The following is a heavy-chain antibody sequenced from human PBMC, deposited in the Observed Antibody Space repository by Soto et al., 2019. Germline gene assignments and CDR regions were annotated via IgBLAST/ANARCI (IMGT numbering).Heavy chain of an antibody. CDR1: GGSISSHY. V-gene: IGHV4-59*08. Sequence: SETLSLTCTVSGGSISSHYWSWIRQPPGKRLEWIGYVHNSGSTSYNPSLKSRVTTAVDTSKNQFSLRLSSVTAADTAVYYCARHVYEFDNGDNTWFASWGQGILVTAPQ. J-gene: IGHJ5*01. CDR2: VHNSGST. CDR3: ARHVYEFDNGDNTWFAS. D-gene: IGHD1-1*01.